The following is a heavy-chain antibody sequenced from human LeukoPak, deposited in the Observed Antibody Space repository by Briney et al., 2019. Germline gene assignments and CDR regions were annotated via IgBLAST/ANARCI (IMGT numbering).Heavy chain of an antibody. CDR1: GYRFAEYW. J-gene: IGHJ4*02. CDR2: IYPGDSET. Sequence: GESLKISCKGSGYRFAEYWIGWVRQMPGKGLEYMGIIYPGDSETRYSPSFQGQVTFSADKSISTAYLQWSSLKASDTAIYHCARYGAPLHGEVHFDYWGQGTLVTVSS. V-gene: IGHV5-51*01. D-gene: IGHD3-16*01. CDR3: ARYGAPLHGEVHFDY.